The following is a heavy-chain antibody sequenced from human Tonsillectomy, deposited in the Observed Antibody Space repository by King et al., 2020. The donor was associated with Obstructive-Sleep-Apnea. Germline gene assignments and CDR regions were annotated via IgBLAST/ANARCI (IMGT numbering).Heavy chain of an antibody. CDR1: GFPFTTYA. D-gene: IGHD3-10*01. CDR2: ISETGGTT. CDR3: AKDYYSDSAPFYF. V-gene: IGHV3-23*04. J-gene: IGHJ4*02. Sequence: VQLVESGGRLVRPGGSLRLSCAASGFPFTTYAMSWVRQAPGKGLEWVSGISETGGTTWYADSVKGRFTISRDNSKNTLSLQMNSLRAEDTAIYFCAKDYYSDSAPFYFWGRGPLVTVSS.